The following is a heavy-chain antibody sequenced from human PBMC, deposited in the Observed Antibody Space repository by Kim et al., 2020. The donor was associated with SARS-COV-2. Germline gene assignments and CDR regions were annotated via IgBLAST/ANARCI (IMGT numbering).Heavy chain of an antibody. D-gene: IGHD3-3*01. V-gene: IGHV1-69*13. CDR3: ARGKGSITIFGVVIRGWFDP. CDR2: IIPIFGTA. Sequence: SVKVSCKASGGTFSSYAISWVRQAPGQGLEWMGGIIPIFGTANYAQKFQGRVTITADESTSTAYMELSSLRSEDTAVYYCARGKGSITIFGVVIRGWFDPWGQGTLVTVSS. CDR1: GGTFSSYA. J-gene: IGHJ5*02.